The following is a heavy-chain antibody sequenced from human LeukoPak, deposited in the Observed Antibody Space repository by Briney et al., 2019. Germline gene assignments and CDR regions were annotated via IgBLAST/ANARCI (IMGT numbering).Heavy chain of an antibody. D-gene: IGHD2-2*01. CDR2: INHNGNVN. J-gene: IGHJ4*02. V-gene: IGHV3-7*03. CDR3: ARYLRDSGTSRVTLDH. Sequence: GGSLRLSCAASGFTFSSYWMNWARQAPGKGLEWVASINHNGNVNYYVDSVKGRFTISRDNAKNSLYLQMSNLRAEDTAIYFCARYLRDSGTSRVTLDHWGQGTLVTVSS. CDR1: GFTFSSYW.